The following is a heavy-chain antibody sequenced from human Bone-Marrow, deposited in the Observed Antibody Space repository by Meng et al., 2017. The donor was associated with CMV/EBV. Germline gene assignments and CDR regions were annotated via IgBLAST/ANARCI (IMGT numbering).Heavy chain of an antibody. V-gene: IGHV4-34*01. CDR1: SFSCYY. CDR2: INHSGST. J-gene: IGHJ4*02. Sequence: SFSCYYWSWIRQPPGKGLEWIGEINHSGSTNYNPSLKSRVTISVDTSKNQFSLKLSSVTAADTAVYYCARGGRHVLRLYGSGSSLDYWGQGTLVTVSS. CDR3: ARGGRHVLRLYGSGSSLDY. D-gene: IGHD3-10*01.